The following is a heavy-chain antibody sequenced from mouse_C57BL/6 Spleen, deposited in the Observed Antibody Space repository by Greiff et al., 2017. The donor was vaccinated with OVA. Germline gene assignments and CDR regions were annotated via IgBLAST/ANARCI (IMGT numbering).Heavy chain of an antibody. J-gene: IGHJ3*01. CDR3: ASDYSTGWFAY. D-gene: IGHD2-5*01. CDR2: INPSNGGT. V-gene: IGHV1-53*01. CDR1: GYTFTSYW. Sequence: QVQLQQPGTELVKPGASVQLSCKASGYTFTSYWMHWVKQRPGPGLAWIGNINPSNGGTNYTEKFKLTATLTVDKSSSTAYMQLSSLTSADSAVYYCASDYSTGWFAYWGQGTLVTVAA.